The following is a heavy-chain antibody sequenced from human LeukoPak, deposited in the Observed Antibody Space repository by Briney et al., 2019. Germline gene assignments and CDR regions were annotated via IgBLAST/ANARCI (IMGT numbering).Heavy chain of an antibody. J-gene: IGHJ3*02. Sequence: GGSLRLSCAASGFTFSSYSMNWVRQAPGKGLEWVSYISSSSSTIYYADSVKGRFTISRDNAKNSLYLQMNSLSSEDTAVYYCARDYYYDFWSGFDAFDIWGQGTMVTVSS. D-gene: IGHD3-3*01. CDR2: ISSSSSTI. CDR1: GFTFSSYS. V-gene: IGHV3-48*01. CDR3: ARDYYYDFWSGFDAFDI.